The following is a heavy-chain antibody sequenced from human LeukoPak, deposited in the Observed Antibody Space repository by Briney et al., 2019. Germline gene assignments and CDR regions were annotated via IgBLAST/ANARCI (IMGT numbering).Heavy chain of an antibody. D-gene: IGHD6-13*01. J-gene: IGHJ4*02. V-gene: IGHV4-39*07. CDR2: IYYSGST. CDR3: ARDRQQLVRGDHFDY. Sequence: SETLSLTCTVSGGSISSYYWSWIRQPPGKGLEWIGSIYYSGSTYYNPSLPSLKSRVTMSVDTSKNQFSLKLSSVTAADTAVYYCARDRQQLVRGDHFDYWGQGTLVTVSS. CDR1: GGSISSYY.